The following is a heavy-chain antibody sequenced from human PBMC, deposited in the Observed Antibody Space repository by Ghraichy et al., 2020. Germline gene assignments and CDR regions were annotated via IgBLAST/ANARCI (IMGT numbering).Heavy chain of an antibody. CDR1: GLTFSSYW. CDR2: IKQDGSET. J-gene: IGHJ6*02. Sequence: GGSLRLSCEVSGLTFSSYWMSWVRQAPGKGLEWVANIKQDGSETYYVDSVKGRFTISRDNADNSLYLQLNSLRDEDTAVYYCAGDRLPGSYRGLHVWGQGTTVTVSS. CDR3: AGDRLPGSYRGLHV. V-gene: IGHV3-7*03. D-gene: IGHD7-27*01.